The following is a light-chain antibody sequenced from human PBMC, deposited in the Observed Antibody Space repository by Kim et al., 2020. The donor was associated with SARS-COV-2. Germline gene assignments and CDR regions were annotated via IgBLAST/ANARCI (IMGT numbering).Light chain of an antibody. V-gene: IGKV1-5*03. CDR3: QQYESYLYT. J-gene: IGKJ2*01. CDR1: QNINIW. CDR2: KAS. Sequence: DIQMTQSPSTVSASVGDRVTITCRATQNINIWLAWYQQRPGTAPKLLIYKASTLESGVPSRFRGSASGTEFTLTISSLQPDDFATYYCQQYESYLYTFGQGTKLEI.